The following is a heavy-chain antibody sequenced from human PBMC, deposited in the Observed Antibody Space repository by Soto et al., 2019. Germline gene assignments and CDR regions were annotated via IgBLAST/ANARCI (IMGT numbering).Heavy chain of an antibody. Sequence: ASVKVSCKASGYTFTNNDVSWVRQATGQGLEWMGWMNPGSGDTGYAQKFQGRVTMTRDISIATAYMELNSLTSEDTAIYYCARMESFGSLNWFDPWGQGTRVTVS. CDR3: ARMESFGSLNWFDP. CDR1: GYTFTNND. V-gene: IGHV1-8*02. CDR2: MNPGSGDT. D-gene: IGHD5-18*01. J-gene: IGHJ5*02.